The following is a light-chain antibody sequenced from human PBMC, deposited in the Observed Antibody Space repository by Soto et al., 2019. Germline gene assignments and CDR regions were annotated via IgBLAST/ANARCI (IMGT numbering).Light chain of an antibody. CDR2: GAS. CDR3: QQYGRSPLT. CDR1: QSVRSSY. Sequence: EIVLTQSPGTLSLSPGERATLSCRASQSVRSSYVAWYQQKPGQAPRLLIYGASSRATGIPDRFSGSGSGTDFTLTITRLEPEDFAVFYCQQYGRSPLTFGGGTK. J-gene: IGKJ4*01. V-gene: IGKV3-20*01.